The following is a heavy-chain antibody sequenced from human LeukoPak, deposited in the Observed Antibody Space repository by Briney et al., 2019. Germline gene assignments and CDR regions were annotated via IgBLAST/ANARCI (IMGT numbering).Heavy chain of an antibody. CDR1: GGTFSSYA. D-gene: IGHD6-6*01. J-gene: IGHJ4*02. Sequence: GASVKVSCKASGGTFSSYAISWVRQAPGQGLEWMGWISAYNGNTNYAQKLQGRVTMTTDTSTGTAYMELRSLRSDDTAVYYCAREDSSYPQGECGYWGQGTLVTVSS. CDR2: ISAYNGNT. CDR3: AREDSSYPQGECGY. V-gene: IGHV1-18*01.